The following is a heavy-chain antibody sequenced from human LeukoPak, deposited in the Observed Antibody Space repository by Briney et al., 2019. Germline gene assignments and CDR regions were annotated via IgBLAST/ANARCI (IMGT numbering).Heavy chain of an antibody. Sequence: PGGSLRLSCAASGFTFNRHWMSWVRQAPGKGLEWVATIKQDGSQKYYVDSVKGRFIISRDNAENSLSLQMNSLRAEDTALYYCARLLDESTVYDLWGQGTLVTVSS. J-gene: IGHJ5*02. V-gene: IGHV3-7*01. CDR3: ARLLDESTVYDL. CDR2: IKQDGSQK. D-gene: IGHD4-17*01. CDR1: GFTFNRHW.